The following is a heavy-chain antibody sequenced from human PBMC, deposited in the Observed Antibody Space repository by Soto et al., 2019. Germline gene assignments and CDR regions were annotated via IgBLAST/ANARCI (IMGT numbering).Heavy chain of an antibody. CDR2: INPNSGGT. CDR1: GYTFTGYY. V-gene: IGHV1-2*04. Sequence: GASVKVSCKASGYTFTGYYMHWVRQAPGQGLEWMGWINPNSGGTNYAQKFQGWVTMTRDTSISTAYMELSRLRSDDTAVYYCARAYYYDSSGYPYYFDYWGQGTLVTVSS. CDR3: ARAYYYDSSGYPYYFDY. D-gene: IGHD3-22*01. J-gene: IGHJ4*02.